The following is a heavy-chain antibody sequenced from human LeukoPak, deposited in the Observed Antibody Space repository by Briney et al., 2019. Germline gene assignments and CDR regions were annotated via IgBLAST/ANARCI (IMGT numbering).Heavy chain of an antibody. CDR2: ISASGLST. CDR3: AKVKEQLPFDY. CDR1: GFTFSNYA. Sequence: SGGSLRLSCVASGFTFSNYAMSWVRQAPGKGLEYVSPISASGLSTYYTDSVRGRFTNSRDNSKNTLDLQMHSLRAEDTAVYYCAKVKEQLPFDYWGQGTLVTVSS. J-gene: IGHJ4*02. V-gene: IGHV3-23*01. D-gene: IGHD6-13*01.